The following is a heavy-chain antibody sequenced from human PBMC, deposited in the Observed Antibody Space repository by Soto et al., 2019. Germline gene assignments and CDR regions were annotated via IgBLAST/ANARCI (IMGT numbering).Heavy chain of an antibody. CDR3: AKWTGRYCSGGRCYLDDPFDY. J-gene: IGHJ4*02. CDR1: GFTFSNYA. Sequence: EVHLLESGGDLVQPGGSLRLSCAASGFTFSNYAMSWVRQAPGKGLDWVSGISGSAASTFYADSVKGRFTISRDNSKNPRYLQMNILRAEDTAVYYCAKWTGRYCSGGRCYLDDPFDYWGQGTLVTVSS. CDR2: ISGSAAST. V-gene: IGHV3-23*01. D-gene: IGHD2-15*01.